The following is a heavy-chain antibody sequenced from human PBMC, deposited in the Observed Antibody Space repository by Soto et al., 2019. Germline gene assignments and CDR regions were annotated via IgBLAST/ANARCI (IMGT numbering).Heavy chain of an antibody. Sequence: EVQLLEPGGGLVQPGGSLRLSCAASGFTFSSFFMSWVRQAPGKGLDWVSGIGANGGGTYYADSVKGRFITSRDNSKNTISLQMNSLRAEDTAVYYCSRDPNGDYLGAFDFWGQKTMVTVSS. CDR1: GFTFSSFF. CDR2: IGANGGGT. D-gene: IGHD4-17*01. CDR3: SRDPNGDYLGAFDF. J-gene: IGHJ3*01. V-gene: IGHV3-23*01.